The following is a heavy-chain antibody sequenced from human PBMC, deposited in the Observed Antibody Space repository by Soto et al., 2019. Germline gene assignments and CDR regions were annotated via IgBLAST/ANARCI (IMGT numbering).Heavy chain of an antibody. J-gene: IGHJ6*02. V-gene: IGHV4-59*01. Sequence: SVTRPRTGIPGAGSSSNSHWPRLCRPPQKYLGLSGSNYYSGSTNYHPSLKSRVTISVDTSKNQFSLKLSSVTAADTAVYYCARYRPCSGGSCLLPTYYYYYGMDVWGQGTTVTVSS. CDR2: NYYSGST. D-gene: IGHD2-15*01. CDR1: AGSSSNSH. CDR3: ARYRPCSGGSCLLPTYYYYYGMDV.